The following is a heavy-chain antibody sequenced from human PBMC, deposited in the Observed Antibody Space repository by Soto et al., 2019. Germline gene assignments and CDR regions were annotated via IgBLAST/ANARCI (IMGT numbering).Heavy chain of an antibody. CDR3: ARDLGTRFCSTTSCHYWFDP. V-gene: IGHV1-18*04. CDR2: ISGYNGNT. Sequence: VSVKVSWRDCRYRFNSYSMTWVRHSPAKGRDWMGWISGYNGNTNYAQKLPGRVTMTTDTSTSTAYMELMSLRSDDTAVYYCARDLGTRFCSTTSCHYWFDPWGQGTLVTVSS. CDR1: RYRFNSYS. D-gene: IGHD2-2*01. J-gene: IGHJ5*02.